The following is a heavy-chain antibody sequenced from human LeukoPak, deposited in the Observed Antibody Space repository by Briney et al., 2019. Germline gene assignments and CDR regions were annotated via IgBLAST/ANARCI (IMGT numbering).Heavy chain of an antibody. CDR2: IIPILGIA. D-gene: IGHD5-12*01. V-gene: IGHV1-69*04. J-gene: IGHJ5*02. CDR3: ARWDVDIVATMDT. CDR1: GGTFSSYA. Sequence: GASVKVSCKASGGTFSSYAISWVRQAPRQGLEWMGRIIPILGIANYAQKFQGRVTITADKSTSTAYMELSSLRSEDTAVYYCARWDVDIVATMDTWGQGTLVTVSS.